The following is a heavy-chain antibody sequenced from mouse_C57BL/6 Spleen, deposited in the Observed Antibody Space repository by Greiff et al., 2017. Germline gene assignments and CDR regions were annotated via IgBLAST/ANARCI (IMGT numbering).Heavy chain of an antibody. CDR3: AREDYSYFDY. J-gene: IGHJ2*01. CDR1: GYTFTSYW. D-gene: IGHD2-12*01. Sequence: QVQLKESGAELVKPGASVKLSCKASGYTFTSYWMHWVKQRPGQGLEWIGMIHPNSGSTNYNEKFKSKATLTVDKSSSTAYMQLSSLTSEDSAVYYCAREDYSYFDYWGQGTTLTVSS. V-gene: IGHV1-64*01. CDR2: IHPNSGST.